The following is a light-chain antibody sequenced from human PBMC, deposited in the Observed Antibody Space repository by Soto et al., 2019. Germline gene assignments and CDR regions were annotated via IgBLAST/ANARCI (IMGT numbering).Light chain of an antibody. CDR3: EQASNFPRT. CDR1: QGVNRW. Sequence: DIQMTQSPSSVSASVGDRVIITCRASQGVNRWLAWYQQKPGKAPKLLISAASSLQSGVPSRFSGSGSGTDFTLTINSVQPEDFATYYCEQASNFPRTFGQGTKLEMK. CDR2: AAS. V-gene: IGKV1-12*01. J-gene: IGKJ2*02.